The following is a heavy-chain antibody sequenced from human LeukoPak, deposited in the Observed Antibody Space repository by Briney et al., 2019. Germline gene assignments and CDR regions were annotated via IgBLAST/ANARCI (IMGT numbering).Heavy chain of an antibody. D-gene: IGHD2-15*01. J-gene: IGHJ6*04. CDR3: ARDGVVVAADYYYYGMDV. V-gene: IGHV1-18*04. CDR2: ISAYNGNT. CDR1: GYTFTSYG. Sequence: ASVKVSCKASGYTFTSYGISWVRQAPGQGLEWMGWISAYNGNTNYAQKLQGRVTMTTDTSTSTAYMELRSLRSDDTAVYYCARDGVVVAADYYYYGMDVWPKETTLSVSS.